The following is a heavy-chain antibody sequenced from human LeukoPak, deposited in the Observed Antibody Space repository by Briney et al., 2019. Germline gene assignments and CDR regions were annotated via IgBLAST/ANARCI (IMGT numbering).Heavy chain of an antibody. J-gene: IGHJ4*02. CDR3: ARDYERLYSGYDSGTFDY. D-gene: IGHD5-12*01. V-gene: IGHV1-3*01. CDR1: GYTFTSYA. CDR2: INAGNGNT. Sequence: GASVKVSCKASGYTFTSYAMHWMRQAPGQRLEWMGWINAGNGNTKYSQKFQGRVTITRDTSASTAYMELSSLRSEDTAVYYCARDYERLYSGYDSGTFDYWGQGTLVTVSS.